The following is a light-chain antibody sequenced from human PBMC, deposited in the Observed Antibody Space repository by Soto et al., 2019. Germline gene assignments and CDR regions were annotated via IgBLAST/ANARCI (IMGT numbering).Light chain of an antibody. V-gene: IGKV1-27*01. CDR3: QKYNNAPRT. CDR2: AAS. CDR1: QGISNY. Sequence: DIQMTQSPSSLSASVGDTVTITCRASQGISNYLAWYQQKPGQVPNLLIYAASTLQSGVPSRLSGSGSGTDFPLTISSLRPEYVATYYCQKYNNAPRTFGQGTKVEI. J-gene: IGKJ1*01.